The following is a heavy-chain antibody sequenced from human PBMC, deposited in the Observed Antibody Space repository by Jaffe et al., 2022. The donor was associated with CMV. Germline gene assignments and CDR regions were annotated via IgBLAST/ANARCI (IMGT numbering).Heavy chain of an antibody. V-gene: IGHV3-53*02. J-gene: IGHJ4*02. D-gene: IGHD5-18*01. CDR1: GFTVSSNY. CDR3: ASGGSVRGYSYGHFDY. Sequence: EVQLVETGGGLIQPGGSLRLSCAASGFTVSSNYMSWVRQAPGKGLEWVSVIYSGGSTYYADSVKGRFTISRDNSKNTLYLQMNSLRAEDTAVYYCASGGSVRGYSYGHFDYWGQGTLVTVSS. CDR2: IYSGGST.